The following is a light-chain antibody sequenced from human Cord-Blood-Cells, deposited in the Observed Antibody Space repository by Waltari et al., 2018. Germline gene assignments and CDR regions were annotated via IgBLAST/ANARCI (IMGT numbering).Light chain of an antibody. Sequence: QSALTQPPSASGSPGQSVTIPCTGTSRDVGGYNYDSWYQQHPGKAPKLMIYEVSKRPSGVPDRFSGSKSGNTASLTVSGLQAEDEADYYCSSYAGSNNLVFGGGTKLTVL. CDR2: EVS. CDR3: SSYAGSNNLV. CDR1: SRDVGGYNY. J-gene: IGLJ2*01. V-gene: IGLV2-8*01.